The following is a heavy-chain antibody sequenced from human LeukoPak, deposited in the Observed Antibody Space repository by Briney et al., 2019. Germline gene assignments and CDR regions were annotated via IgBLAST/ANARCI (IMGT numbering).Heavy chain of an antibody. CDR1: GFTFSNFG. J-gene: IGHJ4*02. Sequence: GGSLRLSCAASGFTFSNFGMHWVRQAPGKGLEWVAVIWNDGSNNYYADFVKGRFTISRDNAKNTLYLQMNSLRPEDTAVYYCASSMAYNCLDYWGQGTLVTVSS. D-gene: IGHD5-24*01. CDR3: ASSMAYNCLDY. CDR2: IWNDGSNN. V-gene: IGHV3-33*01.